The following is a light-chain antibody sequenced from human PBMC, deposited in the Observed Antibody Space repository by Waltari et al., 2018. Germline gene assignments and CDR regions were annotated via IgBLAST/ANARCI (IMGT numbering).Light chain of an antibody. J-gene: IGKJ1*01. CDR3: QMYVSLPAT. CDR2: DAS. Sequence: LIQSPRTLCLSPGESATLSWRASQSISKDLAWYQQKPGQAPSLLIYDASIRATGIPDRFSGSGYGTDFSLTISRVEPEDYAVYYCQMYVSLPATFGRGTKVEVK. V-gene: IGKV3-20*01. CDR1: QSISKD.